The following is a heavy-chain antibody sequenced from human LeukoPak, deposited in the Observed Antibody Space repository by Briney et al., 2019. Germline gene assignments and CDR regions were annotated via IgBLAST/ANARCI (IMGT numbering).Heavy chain of an antibody. Sequence: GGSLRLSCSASGFTLSTCAMHWVRQAPGKGLEYTSTTSRNGDNTYYADSVKGRFTISRDNSKNTLYLQMNSLRAEDTAVYYCAKSDNGWFDYWGQGTLVTVSS. J-gene: IGHJ4*02. D-gene: IGHD2-8*01. CDR1: GFTLSTCA. V-gene: IGHV3-64*04. CDR2: TSRNGDNT. CDR3: AKSDNGWFDY.